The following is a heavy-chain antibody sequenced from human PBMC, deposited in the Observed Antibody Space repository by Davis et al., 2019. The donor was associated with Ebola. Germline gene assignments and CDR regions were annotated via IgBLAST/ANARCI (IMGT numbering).Heavy chain of an antibody. J-gene: IGHJ3*02. CDR3: VRVQWRAGKAFDI. CDR2: TYYNSKWYT. D-gene: IGHD6-19*01. Sequence: HSQTLSLTCAISGDSVSTAAWNWIRQSPSRGLEWLGRTYYNSKWYTDYAVSVKSRITINPDTSKNQFSLLLNSVTPEDTAVYYCVRVQWRAGKAFDIWGQGTMVTVSS. V-gene: IGHV6-1*01. CDR1: GDSVSTAA.